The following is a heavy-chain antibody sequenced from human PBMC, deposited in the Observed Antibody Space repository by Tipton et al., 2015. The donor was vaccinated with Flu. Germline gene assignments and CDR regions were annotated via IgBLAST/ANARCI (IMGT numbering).Heavy chain of an antibody. CDR3: VRGAYGAFYFDS. J-gene: IGHJ4*02. V-gene: IGHV3-74*01. CDR2: IKYDGSSA. D-gene: IGHD3-10*01. CDR1: GFTFSSYW. Sequence: SLRLSCAASGFTFSSYWIHWVRQAPGKGLVWVSRIKYDGSSANHADSVKGRFTISRDNAKNTVFLQMNSLRAEDTAVYFCVRGAYGAFYFDSWGQGALVTVSS.